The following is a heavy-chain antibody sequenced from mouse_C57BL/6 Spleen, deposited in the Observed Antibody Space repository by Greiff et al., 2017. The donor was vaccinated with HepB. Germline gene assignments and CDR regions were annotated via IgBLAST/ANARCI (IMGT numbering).Heavy chain of an antibody. Sequence: ESGPGLVKPSQSLSLTCSVTGYSITSGYYWNWIRQFPGNKLEWMGYISYDGSNNYNPSLKNRISITRDTSKNQFFLKLNSVTTEDTATYYCAREDLYYGSSFAYWGQGTLVTVSA. CDR3: AREDLYYGSSFAY. CDR1: GYSITSGYY. J-gene: IGHJ3*01. CDR2: ISYDGSN. V-gene: IGHV3-6*01. D-gene: IGHD1-1*01.